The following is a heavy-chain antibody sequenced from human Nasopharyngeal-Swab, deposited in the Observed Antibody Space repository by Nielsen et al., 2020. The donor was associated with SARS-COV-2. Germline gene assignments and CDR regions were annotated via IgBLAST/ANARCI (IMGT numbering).Heavy chain of an antibody. D-gene: IGHD3-22*01. CDR2: IYYSGST. CDR1: GGSISSYY. Sequence: SETLSLTCTVSGGSISSYYWSWIRQPPGQGLEWIGYIYYSGSTNYNPSLKSRVTISVDTSKNQFSLKLSSVTAAATAVYYCARGADSSGYSMYYFDYWGQGTLVTVSS. J-gene: IGHJ4*02. V-gene: IGHV4-59*01. CDR3: ARGADSSGYSMYYFDY.